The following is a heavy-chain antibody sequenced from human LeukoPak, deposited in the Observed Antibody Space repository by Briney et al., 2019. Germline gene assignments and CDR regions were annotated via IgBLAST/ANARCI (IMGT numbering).Heavy chain of an antibody. D-gene: IGHD2-15*01. V-gene: IGHV3-23*01. Sequence: PGGSLRLSCAASGFTFRTYSMKWVRQAPGKGLEWVSAISGSGDSTYYADSVKGRFTISRDNSKNTLYLQMNSLRAEDTAVYYCAKNSYYYYYYGMDVWGQGTTVTVSS. CDR1: GFTFRTYS. J-gene: IGHJ6*02. CDR2: ISGSGDST. CDR3: AKNSYYYYYYGMDV.